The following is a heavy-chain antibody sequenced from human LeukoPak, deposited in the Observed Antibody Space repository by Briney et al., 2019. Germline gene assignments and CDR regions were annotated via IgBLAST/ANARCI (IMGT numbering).Heavy chain of an antibody. J-gene: IGHJ5*02. CDR2: INPNSGGT. V-gene: IGHV1-2*02. D-gene: IGHD3-16*02. CDR1: GYTFTGYY. CDR3: AGVGRYVWGSYRYPRFDP. Sequence: ASVKVSCTASGYTFTGYYMHWVRQAPGQGLEWMGWINPNSGGTNYAQKFQGRVTMTRDTSISTAYMELSRLRSDDTAVYYCAGVGRYVWGSYRYPRFDPWGQGTLVTVSS.